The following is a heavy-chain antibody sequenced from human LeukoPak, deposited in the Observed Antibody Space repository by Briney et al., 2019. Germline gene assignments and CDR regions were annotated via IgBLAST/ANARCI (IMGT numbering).Heavy chain of an antibody. CDR2: IWYDGSNK. J-gene: IGHJ4*02. CDR3: AKAGPTYYYDSSGYYYGDY. CDR1: GFTFSSYG. V-gene: IGHV3-33*06. Sequence: GGSLRLSCAASGFTFSSYGMHWVRQAPGKGLEWVAVIWYDGSNKYYADSVKGRFTISRDNSKNTLYLQMKSLRAEDTAVYYCAKAGPTYYYDSSGYYYGDYWGQGTLVTVSS. D-gene: IGHD3-22*01.